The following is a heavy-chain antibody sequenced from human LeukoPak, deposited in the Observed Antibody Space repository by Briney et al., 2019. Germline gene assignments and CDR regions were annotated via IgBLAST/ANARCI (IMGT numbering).Heavy chain of an antibody. Sequence: SETLSLTCAVYGGSFSNYYWSWIRQPPGRGLEWIGEINDSGRTNYNPSLMSRVTVSVDTSKNQFSLRLTSVTATDTAVYYCARRWNYGRNYYIDVWGNGATVRVS. CDR1: GGSFSNYY. D-gene: IGHD1-7*01. CDR2: INDSGRT. J-gene: IGHJ6*03. CDR3: ARRWNYGRNYYIDV. V-gene: IGHV4-34*01.